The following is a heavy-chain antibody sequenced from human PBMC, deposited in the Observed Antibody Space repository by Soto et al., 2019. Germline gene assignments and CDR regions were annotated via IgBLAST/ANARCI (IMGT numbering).Heavy chain of an antibody. CDR3: ARRDQHSRRTSDY. V-gene: IGHV3-72*01. Sequence: EVQLVESGGGLVQPGGSLRLSCAASGFTFSDHYMDWVRQAPGKGLEWVGRTRDKANSYTTEYAASVKGRSTISRDDSRDTLYLQMNSLKTEDTAVYYCARRDQHSRRTSDYWGQGTLVTVSS. CDR1: GFTFSDHY. CDR2: TRDKANSYTT. D-gene: IGHD2-2*01. J-gene: IGHJ4*02.